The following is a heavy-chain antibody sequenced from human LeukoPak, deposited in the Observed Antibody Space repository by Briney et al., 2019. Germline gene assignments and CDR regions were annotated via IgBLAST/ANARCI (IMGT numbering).Heavy chain of an antibody. J-gene: IGHJ4*02. CDR2: INHSGST. V-gene: IGHV4-38-2*02. CDR3: ARVSFFTIFGVVIIRGYFDY. Sequence: PSETLSLTCTVSGYSISSGYYWSWIRQPPGKGLEWIGEINHSGSTNYNPSLKSRVTISVDTSKNQFSLKLSSVTAADTAVYYCARVSFFTIFGVVIIRGYFDYWGQGTLVTVSS. CDR1: GYSISSGYY. D-gene: IGHD3-3*01.